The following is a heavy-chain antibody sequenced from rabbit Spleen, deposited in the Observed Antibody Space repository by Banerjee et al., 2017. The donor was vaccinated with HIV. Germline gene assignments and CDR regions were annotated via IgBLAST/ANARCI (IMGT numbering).Heavy chain of an antibody. Sequence: QSLEESGGDLVKPGASLTLTCTASGFSFSSIYYMCWVRQAPGKGLEWIACIYTGSSGSTYYASWAKGRFTISKTSSTTVTLQMTSLTAADTATYFCAREASSGWGVVSFYFNLWGQGTLVTVS. CDR2: IYTGSSGST. D-gene: IGHD4-1*01. J-gene: IGHJ4*01. CDR3: AREASSGWGVVSFYFNL. CDR1: GFSFSSIYY. V-gene: IGHV1S40*01.